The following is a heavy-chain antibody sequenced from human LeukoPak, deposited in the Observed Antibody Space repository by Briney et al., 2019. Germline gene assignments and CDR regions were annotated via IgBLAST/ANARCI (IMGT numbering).Heavy chain of an antibody. CDR2: INHSGST. D-gene: IGHD6-19*01. V-gene: IGHV4-34*01. CDR3: ARVLPRSSGWYGDYYYYMDV. J-gene: IGHJ6*03. Sequence: PSETLSLTCAVYGGSFSGYYWSWIRQPPGKGLEWIGEINHSGSTNYNPSLKSRVTISLDTSKNQFSLKLSSVTAADTAVYYCARVLPRSSGWYGDYYYYMDVWGKGTTVTVSS. CDR1: GGSFSGYY.